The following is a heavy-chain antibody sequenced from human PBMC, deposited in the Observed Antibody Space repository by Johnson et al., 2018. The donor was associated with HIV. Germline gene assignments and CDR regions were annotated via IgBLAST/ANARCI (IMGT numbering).Heavy chain of an antibody. Sequence: EVQLVESGGGVVRPGGSLRLSCAASGFTFDDYAMHWVRQAPGKGLEWVSGISWNSGSIGYADSVKGRFTISRDNAKNSLYLQMNSLRAEDTAVYYCAREYEALDIWGQGTMVTVAS. CDR2: ISWNSGSI. V-gene: IGHV3-9*01. CDR1: GFTFDDYA. J-gene: IGHJ3*02. CDR3: AREYEALDI.